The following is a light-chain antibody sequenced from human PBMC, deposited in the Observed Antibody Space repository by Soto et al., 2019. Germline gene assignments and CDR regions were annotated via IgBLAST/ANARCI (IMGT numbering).Light chain of an antibody. CDR3: QQYHGFW. V-gene: IGKV1-5*01. Sequence: DIKMTQSPSTLSASVGDRVTITCRASQSINNWLAWYQQKPGKAPKLLIYDASSLESGVPSRFSGSGSGTEFTLTISSLQPENFATYYCQQYHGFWFGQGTKVDIK. CDR2: DAS. J-gene: IGKJ1*01. CDR1: QSINNW.